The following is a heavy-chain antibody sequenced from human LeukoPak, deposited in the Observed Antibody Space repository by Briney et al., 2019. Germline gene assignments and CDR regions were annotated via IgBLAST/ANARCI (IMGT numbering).Heavy chain of an antibody. Sequence: GASVKVSCKASGYTFTGYYMHWVRQAPGQGLEWMGLINPNSGGTNYAQKFQGRVTMTRDTSISTAYMELSRLRSDDTAVYYCARADHILTGSRYGMDVWGQGTTVTVSS. J-gene: IGHJ6*02. CDR1: GYTFTGYY. D-gene: IGHD3-9*01. CDR2: INPNSGGT. CDR3: ARADHILTGSRYGMDV. V-gene: IGHV1-2*02.